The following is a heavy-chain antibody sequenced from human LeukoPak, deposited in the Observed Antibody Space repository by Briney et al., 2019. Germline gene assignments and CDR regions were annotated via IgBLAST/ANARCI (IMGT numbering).Heavy chain of an antibody. CDR3: ARDNDIYDYGDLNWFDP. CDR1: GGSFSGYY. Sequence: PSETLSLTCAVYGGSFSGYYWSWIRQPPGKGLEWIGEINHSGSTNYNPSLKSRVTISVDTSKNQFSLKLSSVTAADTAVYYCARDNDIYDYGDLNWFDPWGQGTLVTVSP. CDR2: INHSGST. V-gene: IGHV4-34*01. J-gene: IGHJ5*02. D-gene: IGHD4-17*01.